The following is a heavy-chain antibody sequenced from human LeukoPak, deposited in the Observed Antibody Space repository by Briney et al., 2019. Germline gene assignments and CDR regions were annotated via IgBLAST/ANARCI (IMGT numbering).Heavy chain of an antibody. D-gene: IGHD3-10*02. Sequence: GGSLRLSCAASGFPFSSYEMNWVRQAPGKGLEGVSYISSSGSTIYYADSVKGRFTISRDNAKNSLYLQMNSLRAEDTAVYYCAELGITMIGGVWGKGTTVTISS. J-gene: IGHJ6*04. V-gene: IGHV3-48*03. CDR3: AELGITMIGGV. CDR2: ISSSGSTI. CDR1: GFPFSSYE.